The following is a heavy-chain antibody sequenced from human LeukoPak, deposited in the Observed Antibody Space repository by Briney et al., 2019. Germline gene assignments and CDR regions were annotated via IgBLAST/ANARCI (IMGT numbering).Heavy chain of an antibody. J-gene: IGHJ4*02. Sequence: PSETLSLTCSISGDSISSSESHWGWIRQTPGKGLEWIGSIYYSGSTYYNPSLKSRVTMSVDTSKNQFSLKLSSVTVADTAVYYCARAGSAMAKSFDYWGQGTLVTVSS. CDR2: IYYSGST. CDR3: ARAGSAMAKSFDY. CDR1: GDSISSSESH. D-gene: IGHD5-18*01. V-gene: IGHV4-39*07.